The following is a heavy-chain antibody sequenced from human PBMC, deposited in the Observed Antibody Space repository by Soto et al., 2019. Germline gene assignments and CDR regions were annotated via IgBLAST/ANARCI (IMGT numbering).Heavy chain of an antibody. V-gene: IGHV3-11*06. J-gene: IGHJ4*02. Sequence: QVQLVESGGGLGKPGGSLRLSCEGSGFTFSDYYMSWIHQAPGKGLEWISYSSNSGTFTKYADSVKGRFSISRDNTKNLLFLQMNSLRAEDTALYYCARSGDNYNLLDYWGQGTPVTLSS. CDR2: SSNSGTFT. CDR3: ARSGDNYNLLDY. CDR1: GFTFSDYY. D-gene: IGHD1-1*01.